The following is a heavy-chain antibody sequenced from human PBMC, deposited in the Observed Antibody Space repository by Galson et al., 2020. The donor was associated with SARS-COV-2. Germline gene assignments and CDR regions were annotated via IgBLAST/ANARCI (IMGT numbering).Heavy chain of an antibody. D-gene: IGHD6-19*01. Sequence: SETLSLTCTVSGGSMNSGSYYWNWIRQPAGKGLEWIGHVFITGTTNYNPSLKSRATISLDTSKNQFSLKLTSVTAADTAVYYCRQFALGAVPIDYWGQGTLVNVSS. CDR1: GGSMNSGSYY. CDR2: VFITGTT. V-gene: IGHV4-61*09. CDR3: RQFALGAVPIDY. J-gene: IGHJ4*02.